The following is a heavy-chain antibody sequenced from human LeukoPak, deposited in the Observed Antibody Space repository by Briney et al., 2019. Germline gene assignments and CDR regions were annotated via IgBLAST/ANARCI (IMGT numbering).Heavy chain of an antibody. CDR1: GGTFSSYA. CDR3: AREYASWGSRYFDY. Sequence: SAKVSCKASGGTFSSYAISWVRQAPGQGLEWMGGIIPILGTANYAQKFQGRVTITADKSTSTAYMELSSLRSEDTAVYYCAREYASWGSRYFDYWGQGTLVTVSS. V-gene: IGHV1-69*10. D-gene: IGHD7-27*01. CDR2: IIPILGTA. J-gene: IGHJ4*02.